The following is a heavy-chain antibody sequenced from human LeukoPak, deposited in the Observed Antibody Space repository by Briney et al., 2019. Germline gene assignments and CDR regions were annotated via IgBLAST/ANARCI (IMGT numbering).Heavy chain of an antibody. CDR3: ARISTTTKWFDP. J-gene: IGHJ5*02. CDR1: GDSVSSNDAT. CDR2: TYYRSKWFN. Sequence: TQTLSLTCAISGDSVSSNDATWNWIRQSPSRGLEWLGRTYYRSKWFNDYAASVKSRVTFNSDTSKNQFSLQLNSVTPEDTAVYYCARISTTTKWFDPWGQGTLVTVSS. V-gene: IGHV6-1*01. D-gene: IGHD5-24*01.